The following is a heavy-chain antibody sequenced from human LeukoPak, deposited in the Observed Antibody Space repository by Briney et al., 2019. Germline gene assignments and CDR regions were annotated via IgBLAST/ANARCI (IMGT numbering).Heavy chain of an antibody. Sequence: GGSLRLSCAASGFTFSSYGMHWVRQAPGKGLEWVAVISYDGSNKYYADSVKGRFTISRDNSKNTLYLQMNSLRAEDTAVYYCARERIGAAGKNWFDPWGQGTLVTVSS. V-gene: IGHV3-30*03. J-gene: IGHJ5*02. CDR1: GFTFSSYG. CDR3: ARERIGAAGKNWFDP. CDR2: ISYDGSNK. D-gene: IGHD6-13*01.